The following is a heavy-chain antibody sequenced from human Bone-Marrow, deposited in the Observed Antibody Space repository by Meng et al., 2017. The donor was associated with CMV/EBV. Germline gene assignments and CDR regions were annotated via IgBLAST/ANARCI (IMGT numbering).Heavy chain of an antibody. CDR3: ARGWGDYCGGDCYPY. CDR2: INPNSGGT. CDR1: GYTFTGYY. Sequence: GGSLRLSCKASGYTFTGYYMHWVRQAPGQGLEWMGWINPNSGGTNYAQKFQGRVTMTRDTSISTAYMELSRLRSDDTAVYYCARGWGDYCGGDCYPYWGQGTLVTVSS. D-gene: IGHD2-21*01. V-gene: IGHV1-2*02. J-gene: IGHJ4*02.